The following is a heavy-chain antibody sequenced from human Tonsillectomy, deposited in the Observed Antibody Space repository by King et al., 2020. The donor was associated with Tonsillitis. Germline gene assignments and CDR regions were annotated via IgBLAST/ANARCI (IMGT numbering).Heavy chain of an antibody. J-gene: IGHJ4*01. CDR1: GYTFSSYG. V-gene: IGHV1-18*01. CDR2: ISAYNGDR. Sequence: QLVQSGVEVKKPGASVKVSCKASGYTFSSYGITWVRQAPGQGLEWMGWISAYNGDRNYAQNLRGRVIMTTDTSTSTAYMELRSLRSDDTAVYYCAKATSHMIACGWASYRFIDDWGHRTAVPVSS. D-gene: IGHD3-16*02. CDR3: AKATSHMIACGWASYRFIDD.